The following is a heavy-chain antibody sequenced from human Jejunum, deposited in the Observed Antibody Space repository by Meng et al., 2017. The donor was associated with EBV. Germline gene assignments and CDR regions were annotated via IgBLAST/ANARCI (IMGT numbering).Heavy chain of an antibody. D-gene: IGHD3-22*01. CDR1: GYTFPGYF. Sequence: VQLVQSGAEVKQPGASVGVSCKASGYTFPGYFIHWVRQAPGQGLEWMGRINPNSGGTSYTQKFQGRVTMTRDTSITTAYMELSRLGSDDTAVYYCARDYSDSSRQGYWGQGTLVTVSS. CDR2: INPNSGGT. CDR3: ARDYSDSSRQGY. J-gene: IGHJ4*02. V-gene: IGHV1-2*06.